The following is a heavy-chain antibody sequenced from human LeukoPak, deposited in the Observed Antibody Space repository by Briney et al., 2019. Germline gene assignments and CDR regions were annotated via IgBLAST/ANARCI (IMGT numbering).Heavy chain of an antibody. Sequence: SETLSLTCAVYGGSFSGYYWSWIRQPPGKGLEWIGEINHSGSTNYNPSLKSRVTISVDTSKNQFSLRLSSVTAADTAVYYCASELGIDYWGQGTLVTVSS. CDR1: GGSFSGYY. J-gene: IGHJ4*02. CDR2: INHSGST. V-gene: IGHV4-34*01. CDR3: ASELGIDY. D-gene: IGHD7-27*01.